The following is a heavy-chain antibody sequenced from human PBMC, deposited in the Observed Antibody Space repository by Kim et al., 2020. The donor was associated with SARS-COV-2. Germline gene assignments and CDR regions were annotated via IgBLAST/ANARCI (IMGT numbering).Heavy chain of an antibody. J-gene: IGHJ4*02. D-gene: IGHD3-10*01. CDR3: ARTDGSGSPGY. CDR2: T. Sequence: TRYSPSFQGQVTISADKSISTAYLQWSSLKASDTAMYYCARTDGSGSPGYWGQGTLVTVSS. V-gene: IGHV5-51*01.